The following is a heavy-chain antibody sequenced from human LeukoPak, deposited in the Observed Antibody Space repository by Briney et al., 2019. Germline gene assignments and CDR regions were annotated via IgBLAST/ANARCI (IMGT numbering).Heavy chain of an antibody. J-gene: IGHJ5*02. CDR2: ISSSSSTI. CDR1: GFTFSSYS. CDR3: ARGRDCSSTSCCLNWFDP. D-gene: IGHD2-2*01. Sequence: GGSLRLSCAASGFTFSSYSMNWVRQAPGKGLEWVSYISSSSSTIYYADSVKGRFTISRDNAKNSLYLQMNSLRDEDTAVYYCARGRDCSSTSCCLNWFDPWGQGTLVTVSS. V-gene: IGHV3-48*02.